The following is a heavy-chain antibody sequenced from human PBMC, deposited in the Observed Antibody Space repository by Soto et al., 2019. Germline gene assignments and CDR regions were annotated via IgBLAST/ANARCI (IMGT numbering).Heavy chain of an antibody. CDR1: GGSVNIGDYY. D-gene: IGHD2-21*01. CDR3: TRGGDAYKNGR. J-gene: IGHJ4*01. Sequence: PSETLSLTCTVPGGSVNIGDYYWSWIRQPPGKGLEWIGFIHDSGSISYNPSLKSRVTMSVDTSKNQFSLKLTSVNAADTAVYYCTRGGDAYKNGRWGHGTLVTVSS. V-gene: IGHV4-61*08. CDR2: IHDSGSI.